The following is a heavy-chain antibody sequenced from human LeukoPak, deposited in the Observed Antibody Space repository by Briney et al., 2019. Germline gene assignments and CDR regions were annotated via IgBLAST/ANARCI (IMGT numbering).Heavy chain of an antibody. Sequence: PSETLSLTCAVYGGSVRDNYWSWIRQPPGKGLEWIGEIHHSGSTKCNPSLKSRVTISLDTSKNQFSLKLNSMTAADTAVYYCAGHVSAAAGGRWGQGTLVTVSS. CDR3: AGHVSAAAGGR. J-gene: IGHJ4*02. CDR1: GGSVRDNY. CDR2: IHHSGST. D-gene: IGHD6-13*01. V-gene: IGHV4-34*01.